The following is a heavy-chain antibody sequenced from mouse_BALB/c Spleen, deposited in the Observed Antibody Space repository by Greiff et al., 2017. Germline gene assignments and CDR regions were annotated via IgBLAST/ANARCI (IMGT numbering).Heavy chain of an antibody. CDR2: IYPGDGDT. Sequence: QVQLQQSGPELVKPGASVKISCKASGYAFSSSWMNWVKQRPGQGLEWIGRIYPGDGDTNYNGKFKGKATLTADKSSSTAYMQLSSLTSVDSAVYFCARSGYGSSSAWFAYWGQGTLVTVSA. V-gene: IGHV1-82*01. J-gene: IGHJ3*01. CDR1: GYAFSSSW. CDR3: ARSGYGSSSAWFAY. D-gene: IGHD1-1*01.